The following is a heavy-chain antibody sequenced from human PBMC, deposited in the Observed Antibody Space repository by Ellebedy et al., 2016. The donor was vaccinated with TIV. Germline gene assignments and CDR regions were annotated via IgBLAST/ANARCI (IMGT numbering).Heavy chain of an antibody. Sequence: MPSETLSLTCAVYGGSFSGYYWSWIRQPPGKGLEWIGEINHSGSTNYNPSLKSRVTISVDTSKNQFSLKLSSVNAADTAVYYCARCSIWSGLDYWGQGTLVTVSS. J-gene: IGHJ4*02. CDR3: ARCSIWSGLDY. CDR1: GGSFSGYY. CDR2: INHSGST. D-gene: IGHD3-3*01. V-gene: IGHV4-34*01.